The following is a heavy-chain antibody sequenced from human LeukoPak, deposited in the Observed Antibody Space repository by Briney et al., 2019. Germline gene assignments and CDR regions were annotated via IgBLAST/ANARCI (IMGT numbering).Heavy chain of an antibody. CDR3: TRGGGTFYYDSSGYSTPFDY. CDR1: GFTFGDYA. Sequence: GGSLRLSCTASGFTFGDYAMSWVRQAPGKGLEWVGFIRSKAYGGTTEYAASVKGRFTISRDDSKNIAYLQMNSLKTEDTAVYYCTRGGGTFYYDSSGYSTPFDYWGQGTLVTVSS. D-gene: IGHD3-22*01. CDR2: IRSKAYGGTT. J-gene: IGHJ4*02. V-gene: IGHV3-49*04.